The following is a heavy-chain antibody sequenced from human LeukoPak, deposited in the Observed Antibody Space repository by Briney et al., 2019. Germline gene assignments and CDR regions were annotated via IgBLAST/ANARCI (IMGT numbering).Heavy chain of an antibody. J-gene: IGHJ5*02. D-gene: IGHD6-19*01. V-gene: IGHV4-61*01. CDR2: IYYSGST. Sequence: PSETLSLTCTVSGGSVSSGSCYWSWIRQPPGKGLEWIGYIYYSGSTNYNPSLKSRVTISVDTSKNQFSLKLSSVTAADTAVYYCARAEQWLTKGGWFDPWGQGTLVTVSS. CDR3: ARAEQWLTKGGWFDP. CDR1: GGSVSSGSCY.